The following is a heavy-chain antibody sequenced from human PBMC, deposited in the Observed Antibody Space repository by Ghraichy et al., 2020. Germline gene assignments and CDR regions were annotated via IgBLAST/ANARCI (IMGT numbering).Heavy chain of an antibody. D-gene: IGHD6-13*01. J-gene: IGHJ6*02. CDR1: GGSFSGYY. CDR3: ARDRYSSSWTAMDV. CDR2: INHSGST. Sequence: SETLSLTCAVYGGSFSGYYWSWIRQPPGKGLEWIGEINHSGSTNYNPSLKSRVTISVDTSKNQFSLKLSSVTAADTAVYYCARDRYSSSWTAMDVWGQGTTVTVSS. V-gene: IGHV4-34*01.